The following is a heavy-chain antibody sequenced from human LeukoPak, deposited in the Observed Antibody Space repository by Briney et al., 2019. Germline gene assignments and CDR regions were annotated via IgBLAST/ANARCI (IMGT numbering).Heavy chain of an antibody. D-gene: IGHD3-10*01. J-gene: IGHJ5*02. CDR2: IYHSGST. Sequence: SETLSLTCAGSGYSISSGYYWGWIRQPPGKGLEWIGSIYHSGSTYYNPSLKSRVTISVDTSKNQFSLKLSSVTAAGTAVYYCARGSGGSEMSFDPWGQGTLVTVSS. V-gene: IGHV4-38-2*01. CDR3: ARGSGGSEMSFDP. CDR1: GYSISSGYY.